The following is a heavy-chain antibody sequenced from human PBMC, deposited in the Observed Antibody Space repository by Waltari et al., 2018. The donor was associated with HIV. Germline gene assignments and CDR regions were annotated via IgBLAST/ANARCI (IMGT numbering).Heavy chain of an antibody. V-gene: IGHV3-30*04. CDR2: ISYDGSNK. J-gene: IGHJ5*01. Sequence: QVQLVESGGGVVQPGRSLRLSCAASGFTFSSYAMHWVRQAPGKGLEWVAVISYDGSNKYYADSVKGRFTISRDNSKNTLYLQMNSLRAEDTAVYYCARERGRTVTTIPGNWFDPWGQGTLVTVSS. CDR3: ARERGRTVTTIPGNWFDP. D-gene: IGHD4-17*01. CDR1: GFTFSSYA.